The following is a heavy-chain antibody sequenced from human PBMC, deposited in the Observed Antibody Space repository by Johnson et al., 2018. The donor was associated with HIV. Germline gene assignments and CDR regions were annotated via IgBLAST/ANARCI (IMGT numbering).Heavy chain of an antibody. CDR1: GFTFSSYA. CDR3: ARTVGAKEQGAFDI. V-gene: IGHV3-30*04. CDR2: ISYDGSNK. Sequence: QVQLVESGGGVVQPGRSLRLSCAASGFTFSSYAMHWVRQAPGKRLEWVAVISYDGSNKYYADSVKGRFTISRDNSKNTLYLQMNSLRAEDTAVYYCARTVGAKEQGAFDIWGQGTMVTVSS. J-gene: IGHJ3*02. D-gene: IGHD1-26*01.